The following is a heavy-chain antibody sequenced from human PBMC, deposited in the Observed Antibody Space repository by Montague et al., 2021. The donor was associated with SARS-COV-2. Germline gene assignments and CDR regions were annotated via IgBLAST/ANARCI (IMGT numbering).Heavy chain of an antibody. V-gene: IGHV4-59*01. J-gene: IGHJ4*02. CDR1: GGSISSFY. D-gene: IGHD2-8*02. CDR3: ARAPRGWCQLGDSCYFDY. CDR2: IYYSGST. Sequence: SETLSLTCTVSGGSISSFYWSWIRQPPGKGLEWIGYIYYSGSTNYNPSLKSRVTISVDTSKNQFSLKLSSVTAADTAVYYCARAPRGWCQLGDSCYFDYWGQGTLVTVSS.